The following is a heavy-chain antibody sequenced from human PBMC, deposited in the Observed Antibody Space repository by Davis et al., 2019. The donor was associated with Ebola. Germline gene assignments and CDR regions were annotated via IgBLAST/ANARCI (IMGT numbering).Heavy chain of an antibody. V-gene: IGHV4-39*01. CDR1: GGSISSSSYY. CDR3: ARLRPAGDYRRYFSYYYMDV. CDR2: IYYSGST. J-gene: IGHJ6*03. D-gene: IGHD4-17*01. Sequence: SETLSLTCTVSGGSISSSSYYWGWIRQPPGKGLEWIGSIYYSGSTYYNPSLKSRVTISVDTSKNQFSLKLTSVTAADTAVYYCARLRPAGDYRRYFSYYYMDVWGNGTTVTVSS.